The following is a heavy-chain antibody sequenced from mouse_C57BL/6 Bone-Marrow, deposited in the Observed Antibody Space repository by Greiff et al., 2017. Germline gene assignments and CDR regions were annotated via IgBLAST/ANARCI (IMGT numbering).Heavy chain of an antibody. CDR3: ARRRCSYDGGVDY. J-gene: IGHJ4*01. V-gene: IGHV1-55*01. D-gene: IGHD2-12*01. Sequence: QVQLQQPGAELVKPGASVKMSCKASGYTFTSYWIPWVKQRPGQGLEWIGDIYPGSGGTNYNEKFKSKATLTVDKSSSTAYMQLSSLTSEDSAVYYYARRRCSYDGGVDYWGQGTSVTVSS. CDR2: IYPGSGGT. CDR1: GYTFTSYW.